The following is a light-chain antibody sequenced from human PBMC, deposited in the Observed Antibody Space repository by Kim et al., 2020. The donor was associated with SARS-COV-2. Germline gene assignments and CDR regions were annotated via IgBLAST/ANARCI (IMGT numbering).Light chain of an antibody. J-gene: IGKJ4*01. CDR3: QQYLSSPLT. V-gene: IGKV3D-20*01. Sequence: SPGERATLSCGASQSLSSSYLAWYQQRPGLAPRLLIYDASSRATGIPDRFSGSGSGTDFTLTISRLEPEDFAIYYCQQYLSSPLTFGGGTKVDIK. CDR1: QSLSSSY. CDR2: DAS.